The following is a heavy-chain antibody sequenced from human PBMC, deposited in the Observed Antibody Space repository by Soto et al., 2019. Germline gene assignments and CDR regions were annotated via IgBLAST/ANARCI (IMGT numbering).Heavy chain of an antibody. J-gene: IGHJ6*02. CDR1: GFTFSSYS. Sequence: PGGSLRLSCAASGFTFSSYSMNWVRQAPGKGLEWVSSISSSSSYIYYADSVKGRFTISRDNSKNTLYLQMNSLRAEDTAVYYCAKNVWGITIFGGMDVWGQGTTVTVSS. D-gene: IGHD3-9*01. CDR2: ISSSSSYI. V-gene: IGHV3-21*04. CDR3: AKNVWGITIFGGMDV.